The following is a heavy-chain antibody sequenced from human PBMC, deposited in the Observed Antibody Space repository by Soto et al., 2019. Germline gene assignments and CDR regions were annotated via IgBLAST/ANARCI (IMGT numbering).Heavy chain of an antibody. D-gene: IGHD3-10*01. CDR1: GGTFSSYT. V-gene: IGHV1-69*02. CDR2: IIPILGIA. J-gene: IGHJ6*03. CDR3: ASDHYYGSGSYGYYYYMDV. Sequence: ASVKVSCKASGGTFSSYTISWVRQAPGQGLEWMGRIIPILGIANYAQKIQGRVTITADKSTSTAYMEMSSLRSEDTAVYFFASDHYYGSGSYGYYYYMDVWGKGTTVTVSS.